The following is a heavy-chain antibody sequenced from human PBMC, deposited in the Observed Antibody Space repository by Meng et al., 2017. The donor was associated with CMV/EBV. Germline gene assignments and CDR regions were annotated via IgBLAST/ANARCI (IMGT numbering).Heavy chain of an antibody. Sequence: SVKVSCKASGGTFSSYAISWVRQAPGQGLEWMGVIIPIFGTANYTQKFQGRVTITTNESTSTAYMELSSLRSEDTAVYYCARVELNTAMRGYGMDVWGQGTTVTVSS. D-gene: IGHD5-18*01. CDR2: IIPIFGTA. CDR3: ARVELNTAMRGYGMDV. CDR1: GGTFSSYA. V-gene: IGHV1-69*05. J-gene: IGHJ6*02.